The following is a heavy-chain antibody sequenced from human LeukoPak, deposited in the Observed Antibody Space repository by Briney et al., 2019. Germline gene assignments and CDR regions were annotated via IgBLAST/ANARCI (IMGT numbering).Heavy chain of an antibody. D-gene: IGHD6-13*01. CDR2: VYSDGST. CDR1: GFNVSSNY. Sequence: EGSLRLSCAASGFNVSSNYMSWVRQAPGKGLEWVSVVYSDGSTYYADSVKGRFTISRDNSKNTLYLQMNSLRAEDTAVYYCASRIAAADNHPLWGQGTLVTVSS. CDR3: ASRIAAADNHPL. V-gene: IGHV3-66*01. J-gene: IGHJ4*02.